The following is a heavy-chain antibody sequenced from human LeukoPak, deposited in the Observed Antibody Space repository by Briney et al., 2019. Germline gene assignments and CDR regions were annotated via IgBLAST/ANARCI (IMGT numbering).Heavy chain of an antibody. CDR3: ARGVYIAAAQYGF. D-gene: IGHD6-13*01. CDR2: IYYSGAT. V-gene: IGHV4-59*01. CDR1: GGSISTYY. J-gene: IGHJ4*02. Sequence: SETLSLTCTVSGGSISTYYWNCIRQPPGKGLEWIGYIYYSGATNYNPSLKSRVTISVDTSKNQFSLKLSSVTAADTAVYYCARGVYIAAAQYGFWGQGTLVTVSS.